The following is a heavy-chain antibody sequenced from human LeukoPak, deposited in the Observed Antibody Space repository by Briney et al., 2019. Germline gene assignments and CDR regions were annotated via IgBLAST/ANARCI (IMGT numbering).Heavy chain of an antibody. V-gene: IGHV1-24*01. CDR2: FDPEDGET. Sequence: ASVKVSCKVSGYTLTELSMHWVRQAPGKGLEWMGGFDPEDGETIYAQKFQGRVTMTEDTSTDTAYMELSSLRSEDTAVYYCATVHSSSWSPNYWGQGTLVTVSS. J-gene: IGHJ4*02. D-gene: IGHD6-13*01. CDR1: GYTLTELS. CDR3: ATVHSSSWSPNY.